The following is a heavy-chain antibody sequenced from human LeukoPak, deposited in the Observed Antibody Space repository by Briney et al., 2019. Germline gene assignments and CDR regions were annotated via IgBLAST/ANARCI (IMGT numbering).Heavy chain of an antibody. CDR1: GFTFSSYA. CDR2: ISGSGGSA. Sequence: GRSLRLSCAASGFTFSSYAMSWVRQAPGKGLDWVSAISGSGGSAYYADSVKGRFTISRDNSKNTLYLQMNSLRAEDTAVYYCAKVGLWFGESSDYWGQGTLVTVSS. V-gene: IGHV3-23*01. J-gene: IGHJ4*02. CDR3: AKVGLWFGESSDY. D-gene: IGHD3-10*01.